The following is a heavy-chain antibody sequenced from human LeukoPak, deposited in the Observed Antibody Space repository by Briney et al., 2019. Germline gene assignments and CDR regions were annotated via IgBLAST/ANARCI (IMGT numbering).Heavy chain of an antibody. CDR1: GFTFSSYG. J-gene: IGHJ4*02. V-gene: IGHV3-33*01. CDR3: ARDDYYGSRSYNFDY. CDR2: IWYDGSNK. D-gene: IGHD3-10*01. Sequence: GGSLRLSCAASGFTFSSYGMHWVRQAPGKGLEWVAVIWYDGSNKYYADSVKGRFTISRDNSKNTLYLQMNSLRAEDTAVYYCARDDYYGSRSYNFDYGGQGTLVTVSS.